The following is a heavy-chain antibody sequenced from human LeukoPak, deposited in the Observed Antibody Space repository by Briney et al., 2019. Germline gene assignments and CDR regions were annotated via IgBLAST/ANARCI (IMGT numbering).Heavy chain of an antibody. V-gene: IGHV3-53*01. CDR1: GFTVSSNY. D-gene: IGHD2-2*02. CDR2: IHSGGST. Sequence: GGSLRLSCAASGFTVSSNYMSWVRQAPGKGLEWVSVIHSGGSTYYADSVKGRFTISRDNSKNTLYLQMNSLRAEDTAVYYCAKFLVVVPAAIGNWGQGTLVTVSS. J-gene: IGHJ4*02. CDR3: AKFLVVVPAAIGN.